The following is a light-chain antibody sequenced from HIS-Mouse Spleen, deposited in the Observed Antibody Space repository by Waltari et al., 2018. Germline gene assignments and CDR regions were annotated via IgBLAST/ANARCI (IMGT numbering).Light chain of an antibody. V-gene: IGLV1-44*01. Sequence: QSVLTQPPSASGTPGQRVTIPCSGSSSNIASNTVNWYQQLPGPAPKLLIYSNNQRPSGVPDRFSGSKSGTSASLAISGLQSEDEADYYCAAWDDSLNGWVFGGGTKLTVL. J-gene: IGLJ3*02. CDR1: SSNIASNT. CDR2: SNN. CDR3: AAWDDSLNGWV.